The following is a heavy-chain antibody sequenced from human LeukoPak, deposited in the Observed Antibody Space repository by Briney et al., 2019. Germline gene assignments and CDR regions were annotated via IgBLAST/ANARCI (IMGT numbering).Heavy chain of an antibody. CDR2: ITPSVDTT. CDR3: VREESGGYFDY. J-gene: IGHJ4*02. V-gene: IGHV1-46*01. Sequence: GASVKVSCKASGYTFTNYLLHWVRQAPGQGLEWVGRITPSVDTTNYAQKFRDRVTMTRDTSTSTVYMELSSLRSEDTAVYHCVREESGGYFDYWAQGTLVTVSS. CDR1: GYTFTNYL. D-gene: IGHD2-8*02.